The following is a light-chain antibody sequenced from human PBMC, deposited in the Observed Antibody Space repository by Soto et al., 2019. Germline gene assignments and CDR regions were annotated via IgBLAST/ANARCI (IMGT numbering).Light chain of an antibody. Sequence: QSVLTQPPSASGSPGQSVTISCTGTSSDVGTYNYVSWYQQHPGKAPKLMIYEVSKRPSGVPDRFSGSKSGNTASLTVSGPQAEDEADYYCSSYAGSSNYVVFGGGTKLTVL. CDR3: SSYAGSSNYVV. CDR2: EVS. V-gene: IGLV2-8*01. CDR1: SSDVGTYNY. J-gene: IGLJ2*01.